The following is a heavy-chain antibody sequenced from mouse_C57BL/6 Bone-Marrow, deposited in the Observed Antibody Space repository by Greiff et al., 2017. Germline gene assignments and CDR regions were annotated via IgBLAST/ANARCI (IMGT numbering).Heavy chain of an antibody. Sequence: VMLVESGPELARPWASVKISCQAFYTFSRRVHFAIRDTNYWMQWVKQRPGQGLEWIGAIYPGNGDTSYNQKFKGKATLTADKYSRTVYMQLSSLTFEDSAVYYCAYSLYYRDFDYWGQGTTLTVSS. CDR3: FEDSAVYYCAYSLYYRDFDY. V-gene: IGHV1-87*01. CDR2: GQGLEWIG. CDR1: YTFSRRVH. J-gene: IGHJ2*01. D-gene: IGHD1-1*01.